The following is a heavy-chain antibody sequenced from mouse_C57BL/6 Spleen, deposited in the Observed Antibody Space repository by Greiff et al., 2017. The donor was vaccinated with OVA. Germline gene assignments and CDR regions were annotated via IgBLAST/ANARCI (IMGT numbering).Heavy chain of an antibody. CDR2: IDPSDSYT. J-gene: IGHJ3*01. CDR3: ARGVTGTVFAY. Sequence: QVQLQQPGAELVKPGASVKLSCKASGYTFTSYWMQWVKQRPGQGLEWIGEIDPSDSYTNYNQKFKGTATLTVDTSSSTAYMQLSSLTSEDSAVYYCARGVTGTVFAYWGQGTLVTVSA. V-gene: IGHV1-50*01. CDR1: GYTFTSYW. D-gene: IGHD4-1*01.